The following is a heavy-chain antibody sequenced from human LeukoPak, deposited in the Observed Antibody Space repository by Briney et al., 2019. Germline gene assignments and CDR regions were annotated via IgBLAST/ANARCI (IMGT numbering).Heavy chain of an antibody. D-gene: IGHD2-2*01. CDR2: IIPIFGTA. CDR3: ASQYCSSTSCYFIDYFDY. V-gene: IGHV1-69*13. CDR1: GGTFSSYA. J-gene: IGHJ4*02. Sequence: ASVKVSCKASGGTFSSYAISWVRQAPEQGLEWMGGIIPIFGTANYAQKFQGRVTITADESTSTAYMELSSLRSEDTAVYYCASQYCSSTSCYFIDYFDYWGQGTLVTVSS.